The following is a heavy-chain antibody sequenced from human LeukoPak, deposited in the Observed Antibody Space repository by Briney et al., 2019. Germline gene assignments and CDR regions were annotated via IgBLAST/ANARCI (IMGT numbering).Heavy chain of an antibody. J-gene: IGHJ6*02. CDR1: GFTFNGYW. V-gene: IGHV3-7*01. CDR2: IKEDGSAQ. D-gene: IGHD6-13*01. Sequence: PGGSLRLSCAASGFTFNGYWMSWVRQAPGKGLEWVANIKEDGSAQYYVGSVKGRFTISRDNAKNSLYLQMNSLRAEDTAVYYCARDAPSYSSSWSREGMDVWGQGTTVTVSS. CDR3: ARDAPSYSSSWSREGMDV.